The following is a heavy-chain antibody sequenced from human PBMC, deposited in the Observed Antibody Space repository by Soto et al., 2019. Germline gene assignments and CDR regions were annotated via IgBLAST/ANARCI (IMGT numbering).Heavy chain of an antibody. V-gene: IGHV4-31*03. J-gene: IGHJ4*02. D-gene: IGHD3-10*01. Sequence: QVQLQESGPGLVKPSQTLSLTCTVSGGSISSGGYYWSWIRQHPGKGLEWIGYIYYSGSTYYNPSLTGRVTIAVDTSKQEFSLRLSSVSAADTGVYYGARGLWFGELLSKFDYRGQGTLVTVSS. CDR1: GGSISSGGYY. CDR3: ARGLWFGELLSKFDY. CDR2: IYYSGST.